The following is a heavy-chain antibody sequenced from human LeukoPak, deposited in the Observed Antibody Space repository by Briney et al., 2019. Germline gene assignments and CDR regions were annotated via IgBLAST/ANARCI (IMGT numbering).Heavy chain of an antibody. CDR3: ARTGIAARPGAFDI. Sequence: GRSLRLSCAASGFTFSSYAMHWVRQAPGKGLEWVAVISYDGSNKHYADSVKGRFTISRDNSKNTLYLQMNSLRAEDTAVYYCARTGIAARPGAFDIWGQGTMVTVSS. CDR2: ISYDGSNK. V-gene: IGHV3-30-3*01. J-gene: IGHJ3*02. CDR1: GFTFSSYA. D-gene: IGHD6-6*01.